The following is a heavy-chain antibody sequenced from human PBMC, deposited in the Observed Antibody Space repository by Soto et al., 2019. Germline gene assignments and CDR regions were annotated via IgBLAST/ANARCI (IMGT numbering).Heavy chain of an antibody. D-gene: IGHD3-22*01. CDR3: ARGRYYDSSGYYYRNWYFDL. Sequence: QVQLQESGPGLVKPSQTLSLTCTVSGGSISSGGYYWSWIRQHPGKGLEWIGYIYYSGSTYYNPSLKSRVTISVDTSKNQFSLKLSSVTAADTAVYYCARGRYYDSSGYYYRNWYFDLWGRGTLVTVSS. CDR2: IYYSGST. V-gene: IGHV4-31*03. J-gene: IGHJ2*01. CDR1: GGSISSGGYY.